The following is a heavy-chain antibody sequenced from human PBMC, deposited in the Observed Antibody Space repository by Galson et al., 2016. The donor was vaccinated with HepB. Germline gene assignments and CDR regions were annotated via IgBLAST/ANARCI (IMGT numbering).Heavy chain of an antibody. CDR1: GYTFTSYT. CDR2: INAGNDNT. Sequence: SVKVSCKASGYTFTSYTIHWVRQAPGQRLEWMGWINAGNDNTKYSQKLQGRVTITRDTSASTAYTELSSLRSEDTAVYYCAREAGVRGSYYYNPPDYWGQGTLVTVSS. V-gene: IGHV1-3*01. D-gene: IGHD1-26*01. J-gene: IGHJ4*02. CDR3: AREAGVRGSYYYNPPDY.